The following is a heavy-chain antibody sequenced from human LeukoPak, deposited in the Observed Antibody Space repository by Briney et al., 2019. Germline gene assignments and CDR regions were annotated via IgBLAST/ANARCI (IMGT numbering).Heavy chain of an antibody. D-gene: IGHD3-9*01. CDR3: ARMDILPGFYEGGSGFDP. CDR1: GGSFSDYY. J-gene: IGHJ5*02. CDR2: INHSGST. Sequence: SETLSLTCAVYGGSFSDYYWSWIRQPPGKGLEWIGEINHSGSTNYNPSLKSRVTISVDTSKNQFSLKLSSVTAADTAVYYCARMDILPGFYEGGSGFDPWGQGTLVTVSS. V-gene: IGHV4-34*01.